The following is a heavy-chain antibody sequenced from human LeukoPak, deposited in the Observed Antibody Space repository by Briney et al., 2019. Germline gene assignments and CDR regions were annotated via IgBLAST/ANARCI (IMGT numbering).Heavy chain of an antibody. CDR2: ISSSSSYI. CDR1: GFTFSSYS. J-gene: IGHJ6*02. Sequence: PAGSLRLSCAASGFTFSSYSMNWVRQAPGKGLEWVSSISSSSSYIYYADSVKGRFTISRDNAKNSLYLQMNSLRAEDTAVYYCARDGCSGGSCYYYYGMDVWGQGTTVTVSS. V-gene: IGHV3-21*01. CDR3: ARDGCSGGSCYYYYGMDV. D-gene: IGHD2-15*01.